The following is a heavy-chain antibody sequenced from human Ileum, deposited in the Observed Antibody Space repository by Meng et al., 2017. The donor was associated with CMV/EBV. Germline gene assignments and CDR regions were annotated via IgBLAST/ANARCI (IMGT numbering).Heavy chain of an antibody. J-gene: IGHJ4*02. V-gene: IGHV1-2*02. CDR1: GNIFPGYY. CDR3: ARENWVYDY. D-gene: IGHD7-27*01. CDR2: INLNSGVI. Sequence: QVPLVHSGTGLKEPGASVKVSCKASGNIFPGYYMHWVRQAPGQGLEWVGCINLNSGVIDFAQKFQGRITLTRDTSIATAYMELTRLIYDDTAVYYCARENWVYDYWGQGTLVTVSS.